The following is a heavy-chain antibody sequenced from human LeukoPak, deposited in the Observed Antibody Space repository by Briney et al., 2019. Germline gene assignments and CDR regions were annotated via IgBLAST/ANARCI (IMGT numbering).Heavy chain of an antibody. V-gene: IGHV4-59*08. CDR1: GGSISSDY. Sequence: SETLSLTCTVSGGSISSDYWSWIRQPPGKGLEWIGYISYSGRTYYNPSLRSRVTISVDASKNHFSLKLSSVTAADTAVYYCARGLYGYGRSTFDEWDQRAVVTVSS. J-gene: IGHJ4*02. CDR3: ARGLYGYGRSTFDE. D-gene: IGHD2-2*02. CDR2: ISYSGRT.